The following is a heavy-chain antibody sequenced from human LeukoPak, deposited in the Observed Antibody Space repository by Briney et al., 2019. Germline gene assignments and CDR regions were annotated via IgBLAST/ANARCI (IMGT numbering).Heavy chain of an antibody. CDR1: AHTFTSYG. CDR2: ISAYNGNT. J-gene: IGHJ4*02. Sequence: GASVTVSCTTSAHTFTSYGISWVRQAPGQGLDWIGWISAYNGNTNYAQKLQGRVTMTTDTSTSTAYMELRSLRSDDTAVYYCARDLSNYYDSSGYADYWGQGTLVTVSS. CDR3: ARDLSNYYDSSGYADY. D-gene: IGHD3-22*01. V-gene: IGHV1-18*01.